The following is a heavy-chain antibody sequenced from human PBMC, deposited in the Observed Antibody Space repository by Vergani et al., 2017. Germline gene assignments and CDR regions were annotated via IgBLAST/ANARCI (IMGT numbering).Heavy chain of an antibody. J-gene: IGHJ6*02. CDR1: GFTFSSYA. CDR2: IRSKANSYAT. Sequence: EVQLLESGGGLVQPGGSLRLSCAASGFTFSSYAMSWVRQAPGKGLEWVGRIRSKANSYATAYAASVKGRFTISRDDSKNTAYLQMNSLKTEDTAVYYCTPDFYGDYVLGLYGMDVWGQGTTVTVSS. CDR3: TPDFYGDYVLGLYGMDV. V-gene: IGHV3-73*01. D-gene: IGHD4-17*01.